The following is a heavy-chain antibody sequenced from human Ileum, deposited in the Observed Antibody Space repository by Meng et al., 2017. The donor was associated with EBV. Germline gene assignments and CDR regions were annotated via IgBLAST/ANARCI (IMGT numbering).Heavy chain of an antibody. CDR2: IKSRSDGGTI. V-gene: IGHV3-15*01. CDR3: TKSACGGDCY. D-gene: IGHD2-21*01. Sequence: EVQLVEAGGGWVKPGXXXXRSCAASGFTISNAWMSWVRQAPGKGLECVGRIKSRSDGGTIDYAAPVKGRFTISRDDSKNTMYLQMNSLKTEDTAVYYCTKSACGGDCYWGQGTLVTVSS. CDR1: GFTISNAW. J-gene: IGHJ4*02.